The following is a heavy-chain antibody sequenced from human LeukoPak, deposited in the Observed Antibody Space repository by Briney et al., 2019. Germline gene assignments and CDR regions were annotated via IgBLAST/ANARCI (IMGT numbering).Heavy chain of an antibody. D-gene: IGHD3-10*01. CDR3: AKGPTLWFGELSPFDY. V-gene: IGHV3-30*02. CDR1: GFTFSSYG. Sequence: GGSLRLSCAASGFTFSSYGMHWVRQAPGKGLEWVAFIRYDGSNKYYADSVKGRFTISRDNSKNTLYLQMNSLRAEDTAVYYCAKGPTLWFGELSPFDYWGQGTLVTVSS. J-gene: IGHJ4*02. CDR2: IRYDGSNK.